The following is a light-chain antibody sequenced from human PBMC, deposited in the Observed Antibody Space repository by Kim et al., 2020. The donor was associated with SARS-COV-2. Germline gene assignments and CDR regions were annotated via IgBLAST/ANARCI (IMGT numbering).Light chain of an antibody. J-gene: IGKJ2*01. CDR1: QSVSSN. Sequence: EIVMTQSPATLSVSPGERATLSCRASQSVSSNLAWYQQKPGQAPRLLIYGASTRATGIPARFSGSGSGTEFTLTISSLQSEDFAVYYCQQYNNWAPYTFGQGTKVEI. V-gene: IGKV3-15*01. CDR3: QQYNNWAPYT. CDR2: GAS.